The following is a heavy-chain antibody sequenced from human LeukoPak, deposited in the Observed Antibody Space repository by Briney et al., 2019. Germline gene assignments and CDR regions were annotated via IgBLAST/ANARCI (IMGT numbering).Heavy chain of an antibody. CDR2: IYYSGST. V-gene: IGHV4-39*07. J-gene: IGHJ3*02. D-gene: IGHD6-13*01. CDR3: ARDSGGIAALGAFDI. CDR1: GGSISSSSYY. Sequence: SETLSLTCTVSGGSISSSSYYWGWIRQPPGKGLEWIGSIYYSGSTYYNPSLKSRVTISVDTSKNQFSLKLSSVTAADTAVYCCARDSGGIAALGAFDIWGQGTMVTVSS.